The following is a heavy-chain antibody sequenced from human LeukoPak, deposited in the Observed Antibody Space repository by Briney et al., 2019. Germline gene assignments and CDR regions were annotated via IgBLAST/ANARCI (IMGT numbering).Heavy chain of an antibody. Sequence: VGSLRLSCAASGFTFSDYYMSWIRQAPGKGLEWVSYISSSGSTIYYADSVKGRFTISRDNAKNSLYLQMNSLRAEDTAVYYCARQGYYYDSSGYVGYWGQGTLVTVSS. CDR1: GFTFSDYY. J-gene: IGHJ4*02. V-gene: IGHV3-11*01. D-gene: IGHD3-22*01. CDR3: ARQGYYYDSSGYVGY. CDR2: ISSSGSTI.